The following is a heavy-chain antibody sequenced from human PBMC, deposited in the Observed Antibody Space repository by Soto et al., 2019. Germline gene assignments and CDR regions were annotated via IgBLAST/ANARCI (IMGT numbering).Heavy chain of an antibody. CDR3: ATQEVGGSYVYTFDP. Sequence: PSETLSLTCTVSGASITNYYWTWIRQSPGKGLEWIGSIYYSGSTYYNPSLKSRVTISVDTSKNQFSLKLSSVTAADTAVYYCATQEVGGSYVYTFDPWGQGTLVTVSS. J-gene: IGHJ5*02. CDR2: IYYSGST. D-gene: IGHD1-26*01. V-gene: IGHV4-59*05. CDR1: GASITNYY.